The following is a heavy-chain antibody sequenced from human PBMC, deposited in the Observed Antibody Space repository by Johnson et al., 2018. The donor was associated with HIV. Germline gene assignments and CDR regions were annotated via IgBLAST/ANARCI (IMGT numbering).Heavy chain of an antibody. V-gene: IGHV3-20*04. CDR1: GFTFDDHV. CDR3: ARDLAVRSGWYAFDI. CDR2: INGNGGTT. J-gene: IGHJ3*02. Sequence: VQLVESGGGVVRPGGSLRLSCAASGFTFDDHVMSWVRQAPGKGLQWVSGINGNGGTTDYADSVKGGFSISRDNAKSSLYLQMSSLRVEDTALYYCARDLAVRSGWYAFDIWGQGTMVTVSS. D-gene: IGHD6-13*01.